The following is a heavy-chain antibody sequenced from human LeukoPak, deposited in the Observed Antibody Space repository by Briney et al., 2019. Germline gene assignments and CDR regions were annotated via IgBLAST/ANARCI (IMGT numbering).Heavy chain of an antibody. CDR3: VRVLTPSRDDQIFDY. V-gene: IGHV3-23*01. CDR2: ITGSGGNT. Sequence: PGGSLRLSCAASGFTFSSNGMSWVRQAPGKGLEWVSTITGSGGNTYYAASVKGRFTISRDNSKNTLYLQMNSLRAEDTAVYYCVRVLTPSRDDQIFDYWGQGTLVTVSS. D-gene: IGHD5-24*01. CDR1: GFTFSSNG. J-gene: IGHJ4*02.